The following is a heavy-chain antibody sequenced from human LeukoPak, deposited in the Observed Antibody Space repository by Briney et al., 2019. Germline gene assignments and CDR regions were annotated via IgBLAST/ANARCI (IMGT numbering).Heavy chain of an antibody. J-gene: IGHJ5*02. CDR1: GFTFSSYW. D-gene: IGHD3-9*01. Sequence: AGGSLRLSCAASGFTFSSYWMHWVRHAPGKGLVWVSRINSDGSSTSYADSVKGRFTISRDNAKNTLYLQMNSLRAEGTAVYYCARAPIRYGWFDPWGQGTLVGVCS. CDR2: INSDGSST. CDR3: ARAPIRYGWFDP. V-gene: IGHV3-74*01.